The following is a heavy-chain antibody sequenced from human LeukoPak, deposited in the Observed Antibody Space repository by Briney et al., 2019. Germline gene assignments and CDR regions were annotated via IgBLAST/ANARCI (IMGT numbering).Heavy chain of an antibody. CDR3: AKTTVTSEEYFYYYMDV. CDR2: IITYNGNT. V-gene: IGHV1-18*01. Sequence: ASVKVSCTTSGYTFTIYGLSWVRQAPGQGREWMGCIITYNGNTYYSQKLQGRVTMTTDTSTSTANMELRSLRSDDTAVYYCAKTTVTSEEYFYYYMDVWGKGTTVTVSS. D-gene: IGHD4-17*01. CDR1: GYTFTIYG. J-gene: IGHJ6*03.